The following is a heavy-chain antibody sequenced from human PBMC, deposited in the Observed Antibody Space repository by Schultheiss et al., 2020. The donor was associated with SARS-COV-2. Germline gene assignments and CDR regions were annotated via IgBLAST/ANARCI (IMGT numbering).Heavy chain of an antibody. V-gene: IGHV4-59*12. Sequence: GSLRLSCAASGFTFSDYYMSWIRQPPGKGLEWIGYIYYSGTTDYNPSLKSRVTISVDTSKNQFSLKLSSVTAADTAVYYCASSRGITVTTGGRYNWFDPWGQGTLVTVSS. CDR3: ASSRGITVTTGGRYNWFDP. D-gene: IGHD1-14*01. J-gene: IGHJ5*02. CDR1: GFTFSDYY. CDR2: IYYSGTT.